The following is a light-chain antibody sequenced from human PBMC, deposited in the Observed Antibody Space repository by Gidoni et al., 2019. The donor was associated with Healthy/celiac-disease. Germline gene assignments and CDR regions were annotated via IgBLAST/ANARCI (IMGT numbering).Light chain of an antibody. CDR3: QQYGSSLTWT. J-gene: IGKJ1*01. CDR1: QRVSSSY. CDR2: GAS. V-gene: IGKV3-20*01. Sequence: ETVLTQSPVTLSLSPGERATLACRASQRVSSSYLAWYQQKPGQAPRLLIYGASSRATGIPDRFSGSGSGTDFTLTISRLEPEDFAVYYCQQYGSSLTWTFXXXTKVEIK.